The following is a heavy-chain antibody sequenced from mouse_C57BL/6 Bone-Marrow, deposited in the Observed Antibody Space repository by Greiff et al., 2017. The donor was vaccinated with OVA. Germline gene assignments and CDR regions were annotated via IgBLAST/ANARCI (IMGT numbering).Heavy chain of an antibody. CDR2: IDPSDSYT. J-gene: IGHJ3*01. CDR1: GYTFTSYW. D-gene: IGHD3-2*02. CDR3: ARGGTAQAKAWFAY. Sequence: QVQLQQPGAELVMPGASVKLSCKASGYTFTSYWMHWVTQRPGQGLEWIGAIDPSDSYTNYNQKFKGKSTFTVDKSSSTAYMQVSSLTSEDSAVYYCARGGTAQAKAWFAYWGQGTLVTVSA. V-gene: IGHV1-69*01.